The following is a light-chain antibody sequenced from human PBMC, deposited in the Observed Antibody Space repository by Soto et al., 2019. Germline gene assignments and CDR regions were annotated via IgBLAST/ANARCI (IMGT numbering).Light chain of an antibody. J-gene: IGLJ3*02. CDR3: ESYDSTLSGSR. V-gene: IGLV1-40*01. CDR1: SSNIGAGYG. Sequence: QSVLTQPPSVSVAPGQRVTISCTGSSSNIGAGYGVNWYQQLPGTAPKLLIYGNTNRPSGVPDRISGSKSGTSASLAITGLQAEDEADYYCESYDSTLSGSRFGGGTKLTVL. CDR2: GNT.